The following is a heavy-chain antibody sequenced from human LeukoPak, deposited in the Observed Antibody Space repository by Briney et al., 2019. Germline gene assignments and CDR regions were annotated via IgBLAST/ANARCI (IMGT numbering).Heavy chain of an antibody. Sequence: GGSLRLSCSASGFTFNTYAMHWVRQAPGKGLGYVSAISSNGGSTYYADSVKDRFTISRDNSKNTLYLQMSSLRPEDLAVYYCVKGSSGWYGYLDYWGQGTLVTVSS. D-gene: IGHD6-19*01. CDR3: VKGSSGWYGYLDY. CDR1: GFTFNTYA. CDR2: ISSNGGST. V-gene: IGHV3-64D*06. J-gene: IGHJ4*02.